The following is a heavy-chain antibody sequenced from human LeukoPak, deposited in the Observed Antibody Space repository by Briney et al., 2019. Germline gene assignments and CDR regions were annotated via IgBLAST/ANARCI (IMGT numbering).Heavy chain of an antibody. CDR3: VKAGGSGSYGAFDI. Sequence: SETLSLTCAVSGGSISSSNWWSWVRQPPGKGLEWIGEIYHSGSTNYNPSLKSRVTISVGKSKNQFSLKLSSVTAADTAVYYCVKAGGSGSYGAFDIWGQGTMVTVSS. J-gene: IGHJ3*02. CDR2: IYHSGST. CDR1: GGSISSSNW. V-gene: IGHV4-4*02. D-gene: IGHD3-10*01.